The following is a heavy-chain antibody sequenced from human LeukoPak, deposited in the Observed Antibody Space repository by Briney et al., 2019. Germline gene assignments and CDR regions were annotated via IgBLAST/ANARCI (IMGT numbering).Heavy chain of an antibody. CDR1: GVTFSSYA. CDR2: LRPVFGPI. Sequence: LVKVSCKASGVTFSSYAISWVRQAPGQGLEWIGGLRPVFGPINSAQKFQDRVTLTKDDSTTTAYMELRSLRSEDTAVYYCATNPMTGYHLGDHFYFYMAVWGKGTTVTVS. D-gene: IGHD1-20*01. CDR3: ATNPMTGYHLGDHFYFYMAV. V-gene: IGHV1-69*05. J-gene: IGHJ6*03.